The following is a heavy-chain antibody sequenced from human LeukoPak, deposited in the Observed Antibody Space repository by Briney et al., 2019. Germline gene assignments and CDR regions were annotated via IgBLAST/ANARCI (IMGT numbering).Heavy chain of an antibody. V-gene: IGHV3-23*01. J-gene: IGHJ4*02. CDR2: ISGSGGST. D-gene: IGHD3-16*02. Sequence: TGGSLRLSCAASGFTFSSYAMSWVRQAPGKGLEWVSAISGSGGSTYYADSVKGRFTISRDNSKNTLYLQMNSLRAEDTAVYYCARSPLRLGELSSIFDYWGQGTLVTVSS. CDR3: ARSPLRLGELSSIFDY. CDR1: GFTFSSYA.